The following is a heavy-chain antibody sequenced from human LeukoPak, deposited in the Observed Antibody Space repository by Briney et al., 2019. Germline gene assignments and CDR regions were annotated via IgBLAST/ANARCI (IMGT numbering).Heavy chain of an antibody. CDR2: IYYSGST. Sequence: SSETLSLTCTVSGYSISSGYYWGWIRQPPGKGLEWIGYIYYSGSTNYNPSLKSRVTISVDTSKNQFSLKLSSVTAADTAVYYCARESSDWGQGTLVTVSS. V-gene: IGHV4-61*01. J-gene: IGHJ4*02. CDR1: GYSISSGYY. CDR3: ARESSD. D-gene: IGHD6-19*01.